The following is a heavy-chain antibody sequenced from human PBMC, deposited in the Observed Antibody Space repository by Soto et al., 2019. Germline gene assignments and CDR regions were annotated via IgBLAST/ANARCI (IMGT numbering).Heavy chain of an antibody. CDR3: AKEATNINNFDY. Sequence: PGGSLRLSCAASGFTFDNFEMNWVRQAPGKGLEWVSYISSVGSTRYYADSVKGRFTVSRDNAKNSLYLQMNSLRAEDTAFYYCAKEATNINNFDYWGQGTLVTVSS. J-gene: IGHJ4*02. D-gene: IGHD1-26*01. CDR2: ISSVGSTR. V-gene: IGHV3-48*03. CDR1: GFTFDNFE.